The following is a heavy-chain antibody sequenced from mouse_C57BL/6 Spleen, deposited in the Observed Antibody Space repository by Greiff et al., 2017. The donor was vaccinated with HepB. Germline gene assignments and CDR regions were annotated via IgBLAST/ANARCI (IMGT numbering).Heavy chain of an antibody. Sequence: VQLQQSGAELARPGASVKLSCKASGYTFTSYGISWVKQRTGQGLEWIGEIYPRSGNTYYNEKFKGKATLTADKSSSTAYMELRSLTSEDSAVYFCARWFITTVVATDYWGQGTTLTVSS. D-gene: IGHD1-1*01. CDR2: IYPRSGNT. CDR3: ARWFITTVVATDY. CDR1: GYTFTSYG. V-gene: IGHV1-81*01. J-gene: IGHJ2*01.